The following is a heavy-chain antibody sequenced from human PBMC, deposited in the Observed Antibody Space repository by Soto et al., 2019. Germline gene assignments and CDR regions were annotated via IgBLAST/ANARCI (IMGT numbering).Heavy chain of an antibody. CDR3: AREDTIIIPAVSDF. J-gene: IGHJ4*02. Sequence: GGSLRLSCTVSGFAFNNYGINWVRQAPGKGLEWVSSISKSDYTYYSDSVKGRFTISRDNAKNSVSLQMNTLRVEDTAVYYCAREDTIIIPAVSDFWGQGTLVTVSS. V-gene: IGHV3-21*06. D-gene: IGHD2-2*01. CDR1: GFAFNNYG. CDR2: ISKSDYT.